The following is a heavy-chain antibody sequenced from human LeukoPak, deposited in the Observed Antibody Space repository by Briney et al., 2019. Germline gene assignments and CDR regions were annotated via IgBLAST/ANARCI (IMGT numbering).Heavy chain of an antibody. CDR1: GGSFSGYY. J-gene: IGHJ5*02. Sequence: PSETLSLTCAVYGGSFSGYYWSWIRQPPGKGLEWIGEINHSGSTNYNPSLKSRVTISADTSKNQFSLKLSSVTAADTAVYYCAVTWNADRTFAPWGQGILVTVS. V-gene: IGHV4-34*01. CDR2: INHSGST. CDR3: AVTWNADRTFAP. D-gene: IGHD1-1*01.